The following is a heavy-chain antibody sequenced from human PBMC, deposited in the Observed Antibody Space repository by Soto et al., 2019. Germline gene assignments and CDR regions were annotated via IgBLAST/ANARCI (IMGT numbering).Heavy chain of an antibody. CDR1: GGTFSSYT. J-gene: IGHJ4*02. CDR2: IIPILGIA. CDR3: ASSKFVGVPLPDY. D-gene: IGHD2-8*01. Sequence: GASVEVSCKASGGTFSSYTRRWVRQAPGQGLEWMGRIIPILGIANYAQKFQGRVTITADKSTSTAYMELSSLRSEDTAVYYCASSKFVGVPLPDYWGQGTLVTVSS. V-gene: IGHV1-69*02.